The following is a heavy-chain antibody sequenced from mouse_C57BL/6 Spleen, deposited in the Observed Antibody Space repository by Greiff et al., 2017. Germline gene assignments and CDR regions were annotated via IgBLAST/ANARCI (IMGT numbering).Heavy chain of an antibody. Sequence: VHVKQSGPELVKPGASVKMSCKASGYTFTDYNMHWVKQSHGKSLEWIGYITPNNGGTSYNQKFKGKATLTVNKSSSTAYMELRSLTSEDSAVYYCAREDYYGSTFAYWGQGTLVTVSA. CDR2: ITPNNGGT. CDR3: AREDYYGSTFAY. J-gene: IGHJ3*01. V-gene: IGHV1-22*01. CDR1: GYTFTDYN. D-gene: IGHD1-1*01.